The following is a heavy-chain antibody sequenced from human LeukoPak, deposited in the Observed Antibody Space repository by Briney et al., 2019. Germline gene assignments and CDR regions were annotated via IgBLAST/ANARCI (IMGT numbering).Heavy chain of an antibody. CDR3: ARDRATY. Sequence: GGSLRLSCAASGFTFSTYWMSWVRQAPGKGLEWVASVKQDGSETYYVDSVKGRFTISRDNAKDSLYLQMNSLRAEDTAVYYCARDRATYWGQGTLVTVSS. CDR2: VKQDGSET. V-gene: IGHV3-7*01. CDR1: GFTFSTYW. J-gene: IGHJ4*02.